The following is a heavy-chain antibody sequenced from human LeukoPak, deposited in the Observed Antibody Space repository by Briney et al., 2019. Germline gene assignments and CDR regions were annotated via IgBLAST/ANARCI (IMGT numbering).Heavy chain of an antibody. V-gene: IGHV1-18*01. J-gene: IGHJ6*03. D-gene: IGHD1-26*01. CDR2: ISAYNGNT. Sequence: ASVKVSCKASGYTFTSYGISWVRQAPGQGLEWMGWISAYNGNTNYAQKLQGRVTMTTDTSTSTAYMELRSLRSDDTAVYYCAREIGGGSYFYYYYYMDVWGKGTTVTVSS. CDR1: GYTFTSYG. CDR3: AREIGGGSYFYYYYYMDV.